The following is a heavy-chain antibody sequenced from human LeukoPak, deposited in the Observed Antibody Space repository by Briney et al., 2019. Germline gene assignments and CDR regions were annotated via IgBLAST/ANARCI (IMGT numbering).Heavy chain of an antibody. CDR2: MNPNSGNT. CDR1: GYTFTSYD. CDR3: ARGAYYDYVWGSYRYSFGLH. Sequence: ASVKVSCKASGYTFTSYDINWVRQATGQGLEWMGWMNPNSGNTGYAQKFQGRVTMTRNTPISTAYMELSSLRSEDTAVYYCARGAYYDYVWGSYRYSFGLHWGQGTLVTVSS. D-gene: IGHD3-16*02. J-gene: IGHJ4*02. V-gene: IGHV1-8*01.